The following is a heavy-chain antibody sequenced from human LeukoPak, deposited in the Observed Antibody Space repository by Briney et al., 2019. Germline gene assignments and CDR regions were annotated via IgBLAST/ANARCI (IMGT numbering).Heavy chain of an antibody. CDR1: GFTFSSYS. D-gene: IGHD7-27*01. J-gene: IGHJ3*02. V-gene: IGHV3-21*04. Sequence: PGGSLRLSCAASGFTFSSYSMNWVRQAPGKGLKWVSSISSSSNYIYYADSVKGRFTISRDNAKNSLYLQMNSLRAEDTAVYYCARVLTGDLRSAFDIWGQGTMVTVSS. CDR3: ARVLTGDLRSAFDI. CDR2: ISSSSNYI.